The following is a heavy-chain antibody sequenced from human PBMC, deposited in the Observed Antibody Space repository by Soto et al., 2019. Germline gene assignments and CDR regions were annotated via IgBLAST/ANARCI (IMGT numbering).Heavy chain of an antibody. CDR1: GYTFTSYD. V-gene: IGHV1-8*01. CDR2: MNPNSGNT. J-gene: IGHJ4*02. CDR3: ARSRVAGDDY. D-gene: IGHD6-19*01. Sequence: QVQLVQSGAEVKKPGASVKVSCKASGYTFTSYDINWVRQATGQGLEWMGWMNPNSGNTGYAQKFQGRVNMTRNTSKSTANREMSGLGSEDTAVYYWARSRVAGDDYWGQGTLVTVSA.